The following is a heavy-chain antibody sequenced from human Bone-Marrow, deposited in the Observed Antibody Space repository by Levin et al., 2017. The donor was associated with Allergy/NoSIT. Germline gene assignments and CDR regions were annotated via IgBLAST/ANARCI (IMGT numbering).Heavy chain of an antibody. V-gene: IGHV3-21*01. CDR1: GFTFSSYS. Sequence: PGGSLRLSCAASGFTFSSYSMNWVRQAPGKGLEWVSSISSSSSYIYYADSVKGRFTISRDNAKNSLYLQMNSLRAEDTAVYYCARDIVVVPAARRQVSDYYYGMDVWGQGTTVTVSS. CDR3: ARDIVVVPAARRQVSDYYYGMDV. CDR2: ISSSSSYI. D-gene: IGHD2-2*01. J-gene: IGHJ6*02.